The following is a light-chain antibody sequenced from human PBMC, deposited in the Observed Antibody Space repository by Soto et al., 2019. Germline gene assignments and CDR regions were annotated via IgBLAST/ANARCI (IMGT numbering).Light chain of an antibody. Sequence: DIQMTQSPSTLSASVGDRVTITFRASQSISSWLAWYQQKPGKAPKLLIYDASSLESGVPSRFSGSGSGTEFTLTISSLQPDDFTTYYCQLYNSYSRTFGQGANVDI. CDR2: DAS. J-gene: IGKJ1*01. CDR3: QLYNSYSRT. V-gene: IGKV1-5*01. CDR1: QSISSW.